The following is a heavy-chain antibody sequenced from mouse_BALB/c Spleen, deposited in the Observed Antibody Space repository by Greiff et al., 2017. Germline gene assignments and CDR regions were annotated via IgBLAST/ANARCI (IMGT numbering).Heavy chain of an antibody. V-gene: IGHV5-6-4*01. CDR2: ISSGGSYT. Sequence: EVQVVESGGGLVKPGGSLKLSCAASGFTFSSYTMSWVRQTPEKRLEWVATISSGGSYTYYPDSVKGRFTISRDNAKNTLYLQMSSLKSEDTAMYYCTRDNGSSYTLEDYFDYWGQGTTLTVSS. CDR1: GFTFSSYT. D-gene: IGHD1-1*01. CDR3: TRDNGSSYTLEDYFDY. J-gene: IGHJ2*01.